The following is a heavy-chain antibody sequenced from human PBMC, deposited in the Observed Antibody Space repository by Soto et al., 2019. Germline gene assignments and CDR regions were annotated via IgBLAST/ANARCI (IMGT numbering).Heavy chain of an antibody. V-gene: IGHV3-23*01. D-gene: IGHD3-9*01. Sequence: GGSLRLSCAASGFTFSSYAMSWVRQAPGKGLEWVSAISGSGGSTYYADSVKGRFTISRDNSKNTLYLQMNSLRAEDTAVYYCAKAKPPDILTGYYTGASYYYYMDVWGKGTTVTVSS. CDR1: GFTFSSYA. J-gene: IGHJ6*03. CDR2: ISGSGGST. CDR3: AKAKPPDILTGYYTGASYYYYMDV.